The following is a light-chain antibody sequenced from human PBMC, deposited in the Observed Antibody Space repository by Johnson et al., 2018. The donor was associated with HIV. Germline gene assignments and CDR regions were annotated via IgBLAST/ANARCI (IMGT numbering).Light chain of an antibody. CDR3: GTWDTSLSAGV. CDR2: END. V-gene: IGLV1-51*02. J-gene: IGLJ1*01. CDR1: SSNIGNHY. Sequence: QAVLTQPPSVSAAPGQKVTISCSGSSSNIGNHYVSWYQHLPGTAPKLLIYENDKRTSGIPDRFSGSKSGTSATLGITGLQPGDEADYYCGTWDTSLSAGVFGTGTRVTVL.